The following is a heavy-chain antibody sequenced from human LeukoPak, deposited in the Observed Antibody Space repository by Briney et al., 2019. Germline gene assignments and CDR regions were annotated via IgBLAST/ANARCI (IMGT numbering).Heavy chain of an antibody. V-gene: IGHV4-39*01. CDR2: IYYSGST. D-gene: IGHD4-11*01. J-gene: IGHJ4*02. CDR3: ASRYDYSNYIDY. Sequence: SETLSLTCTVSGGSISSSSYYWGWIRQPPGKGLEWIGTIYYSGSTYYNPSLKSRVTISVDTSRNQFSLKLSSVTAADTAVYYCASRYDYSNYIDYWGQGTLVTVSS. CDR1: GGSISSSSYY.